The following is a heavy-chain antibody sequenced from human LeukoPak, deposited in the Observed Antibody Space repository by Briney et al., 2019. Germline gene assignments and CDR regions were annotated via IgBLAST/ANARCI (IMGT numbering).Heavy chain of an antibody. Sequence: GGSLRLSCGASGFTFTSAWMNWVRQAPGKGLEWVGRIKSKAGGETTDYAAPVKGRFTFSRDDSKNMLYLQMNGLKSEDTAVYYCSTLTSRYLPDSWGQGTLVTVSS. D-gene: IGHD3-9*01. CDR2: IKSKAGGETT. J-gene: IGHJ4*02. CDR1: GFTFTSAW. V-gene: IGHV3-15*07. CDR3: STLTSRYLPDS.